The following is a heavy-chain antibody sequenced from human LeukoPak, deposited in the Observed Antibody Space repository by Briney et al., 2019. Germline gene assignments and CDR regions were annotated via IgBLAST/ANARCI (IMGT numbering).Heavy chain of an antibody. D-gene: IGHD3-22*01. J-gene: IGHJ3*02. CDR2: INGSGGST. CDR1: GFTFSSYA. CDR3: AKRETSVDSTITMIVVDDAFDI. V-gene: IGHV3-23*01. Sequence: GGSLKLSCAASGFTFSSYAMSWVRQAPGKGLEWVSSINGSGGSTYYADSVKGRFTITRDNSKNTLYLQMNSLRAEDMAVYYCAKRETSVDSTITMIVVDDAFDIWGQGTMVTVSS.